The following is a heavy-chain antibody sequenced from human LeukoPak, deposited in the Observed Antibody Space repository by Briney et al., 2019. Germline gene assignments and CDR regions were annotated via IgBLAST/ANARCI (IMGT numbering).Heavy chain of an antibody. J-gene: IGHJ4*02. D-gene: IGHD2-15*01. V-gene: IGHV3-21*04. CDR2: ITSSGSYK. CDR3: AKAPVTTCSGAYCYPFDY. CDR1: GFTFSSYS. Sequence: GGSLRLSCAASGFTFSSYSMTWVRQAPGKGLEWVSSITSSGSYKYYADSVKGRFTISRDNSKNTLYLQMNSLRAEDTAVYYCAKAPVTTCSGAYCYPFDYWSQGTLVTVSS.